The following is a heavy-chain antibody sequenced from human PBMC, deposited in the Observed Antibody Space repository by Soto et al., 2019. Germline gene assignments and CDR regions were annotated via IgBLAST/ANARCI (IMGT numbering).Heavy chain of an antibody. V-gene: IGHV3-33*01. J-gene: IGHJ3*02. CDR2: IWYDGSNK. Sequence: QVQLVESGGGVVQPGRSLRLSCAASGFTFSSYGMHWVRQAPGKGLEWVAVIWYDGSNKYYADSVKGRFTISRDNSKNTLYLQMTSLRAEDTAVYYCARDEKDAFDIWGQGKMVTVSS. CDR3: ARDEKDAFDI. CDR1: GFTFSSYG.